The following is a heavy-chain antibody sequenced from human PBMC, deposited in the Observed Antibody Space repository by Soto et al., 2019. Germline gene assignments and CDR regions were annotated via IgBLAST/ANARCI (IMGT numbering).Heavy chain of an antibody. CDR3: ARGRVGDYVSRHYYYYGMDV. V-gene: IGHV4-39*07. CDR1: GGSISSSTYY. Sequence: SETLSLTCAVSGGSISSSTYYWGWIRQPPDKGLEWIGVISYTGSTYYSPSLKSRVTISVDTSKNQFSLKLSSVTAADTAVYYCARGRVGDYVSRHYYYYGMDVWGQGTTVTVSS. D-gene: IGHD4-17*01. J-gene: IGHJ6*02. CDR2: ISYTGST.